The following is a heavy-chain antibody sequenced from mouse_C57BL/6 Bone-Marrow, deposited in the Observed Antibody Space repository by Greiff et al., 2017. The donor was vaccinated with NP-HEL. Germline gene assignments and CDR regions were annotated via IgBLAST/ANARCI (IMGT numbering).Heavy chain of an antibody. D-gene: IGHD1-1*02. V-gene: IGHV1-64*01. CDR1: GYTFTSYW. J-gene: IGHJ2*01. CDR2: IHPNSGST. Sequence: QVQLQQPGAELVKPGASVKLSCKASGYTFTSYWMHWVKQRPGQGLEWIGMIHPNSGSTNYNEKFKSKVTLTVDKSSSTAYMQLSSLTSEDSAVYYCARWYCYYFDYWGQGTTLTVSS. CDR3: ARWYCYYFDY.